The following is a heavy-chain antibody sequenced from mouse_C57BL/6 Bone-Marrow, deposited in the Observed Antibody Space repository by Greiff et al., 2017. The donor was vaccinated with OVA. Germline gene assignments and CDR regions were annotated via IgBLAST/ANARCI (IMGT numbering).Heavy chain of an antibody. Sequence: ESGPGLVKPSQSLSLTCSVTGYSITSGYYWNWIRQFPGNKLEWMSYISYDGSNNYNPSLKNRISITRDTSKNQFFLKLNSVTTEDTATYYCTRDYYGSSFFDYWGQGTTLTVSS. V-gene: IGHV3-6*01. D-gene: IGHD1-1*01. CDR1: GYSITSGYY. CDR3: TRDYYGSSFFDY. CDR2: ISYDGSN. J-gene: IGHJ2*01.